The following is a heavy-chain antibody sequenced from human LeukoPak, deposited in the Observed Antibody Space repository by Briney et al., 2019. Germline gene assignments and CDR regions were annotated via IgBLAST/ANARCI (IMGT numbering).Heavy chain of an antibody. CDR3: ARPRVSSSEAMDV. J-gene: IGHJ6*02. D-gene: IGHD6-25*01. CDR1: GGSFSGYY. Sequence: SGTLSLTCAVYGGSFSGYYWSWIRQPPGKGLEWIGEINHSGSTNYNPSLKSRVTISVDTSKNQFSLKLSSMTAADSAVYYCARPRVSSSEAMDVWGQGTTVTVSS. CDR2: INHSGST. V-gene: IGHV4-34*01.